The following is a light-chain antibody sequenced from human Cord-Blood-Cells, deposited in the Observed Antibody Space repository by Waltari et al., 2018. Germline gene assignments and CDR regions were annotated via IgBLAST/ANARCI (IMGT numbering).Light chain of an antibody. CDR3: QQYNNWPPYT. Sequence: EIVMTQSPATLSVSPGERATVSCRPSQSVSSNLAWYQQKPGQAPRLLIYGASTRATGIPARFSGSGSGKEFTLTISSLQSEDFADYYCQQYNNWPPYTFGQGTKLEIK. CDR2: GAS. J-gene: IGKJ2*01. CDR1: QSVSSN. V-gene: IGKV3-15*01.